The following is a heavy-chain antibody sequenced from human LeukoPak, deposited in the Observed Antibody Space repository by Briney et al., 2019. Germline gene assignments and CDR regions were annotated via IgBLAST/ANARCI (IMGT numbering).Heavy chain of an antibody. CDR1: GYALTSYD. J-gene: IGHJ2*01. Sequence: GASVKVSCKASGYALTSYDINWVRQATGQGLEWMGWMNPNSGNTGYAQKFQGRVTMTRNTSISTAYMELSSLRSEDTAVYYCARETTVTTWAWVDLWGRGTLVTVSS. D-gene: IGHD4-17*01. CDR3: ARETTVTTWAWVDL. V-gene: IGHV1-8*01. CDR2: MNPNSGNT.